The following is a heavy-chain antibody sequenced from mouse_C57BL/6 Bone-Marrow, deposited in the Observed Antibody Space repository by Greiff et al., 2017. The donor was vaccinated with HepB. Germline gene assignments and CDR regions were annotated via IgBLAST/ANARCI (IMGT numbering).Heavy chain of an antibody. V-gene: IGHV1-74*01. J-gene: IGHJ3*01. D-gene: IGHD2-12*01. CDR1: GYTFTSYW. CDR2: IYPSDSYT. CDR3: AVPGILLLWFAY. Sequence: VQLQQSGAELVKPGASVKVSCKASGYTFTSYWMHWVKQRPGQGLEWIGRIYPSDSYTNYNQKFKGKATLTVDKSSSTAYMQLSSLTSEDSAVYYWAVPGILLLWFAYWGQGTLVTVSA.